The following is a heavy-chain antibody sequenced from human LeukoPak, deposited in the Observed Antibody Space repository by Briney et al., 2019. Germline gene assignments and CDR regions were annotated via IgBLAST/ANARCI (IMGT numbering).Heavy chain of an antibody. D-gene: IGHD4-17*01. CDR2: LSWNGGNI. CDR1: GFTFPDYA. CDR3: AKALGSTVTTRTYFDY. V-gene: IGHV3-9*01. Sequence: GGSLRLSCAASGFTFPDYAMHWVRQAPGKGLEWVSCLSWNGGNISYAESVGGRFTISRDNAGNSLYLQMNSLRPEDTALYYCAKALGSTVTTRTYFDYWGQGTLVTVSS. J-gene: IGHJ4*02.